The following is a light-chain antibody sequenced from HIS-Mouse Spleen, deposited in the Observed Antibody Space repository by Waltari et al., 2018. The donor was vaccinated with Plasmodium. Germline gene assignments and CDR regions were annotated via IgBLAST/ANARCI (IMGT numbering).Light chain of an antibody. V-gene: IGLV2-23*01. J-gene: IGLJ3*02. Sequence: QSALTQPASVSGSPGQSITISCTGTSSDVGSYNLVSWYQQHPRKAPKLMSYEGSKRPSGVSNRFSGSKSGNTASLTISGLQAEDEADYYCCSYAGSSTLVFGGGTKLTVL. CDR3: CSYAGSSTLV. CDR2: EGS. CDR1: SSDVGSYNL.